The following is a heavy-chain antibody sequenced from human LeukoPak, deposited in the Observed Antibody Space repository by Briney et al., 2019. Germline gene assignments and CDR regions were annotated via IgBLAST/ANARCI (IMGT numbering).Heavy chain of an antibody. J-gene: IGHJ4*02. CDR2: IIPIFGTA. CDR1: GGTFSSYA. CDR3: ARVRSYGYPGYYFDY. Sequence: SVKVSCKASGGTFSSYAISWVRQAPGQGLEWMGGIIPIFGTANYAQKFQGRVTITTDESTSTAYMELSNLRSEDTAVYYCARVRSYGYPGYYFDYWGQGTLVTVSS. D-gene: IGHD6-25*01. V-gene: IGHV1-69*05.